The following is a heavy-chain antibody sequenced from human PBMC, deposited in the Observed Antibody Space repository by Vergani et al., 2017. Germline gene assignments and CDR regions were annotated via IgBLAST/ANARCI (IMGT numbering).Heavy chain of an antibody. D-gene: IGHD2-2*01. Sequence: EVQLVESGGGLVQPGGSLRLSCAASGFTFSSYWMSWVRQAPGKGLEWVAKIKQDGSEKYYVDSVKGGLTISRDNTKNTLYLQMNSLRAEDTAVYYCAKDLAGFVVVPAGDAFDIWGQGTMVTVSS. CDR2: IKQDGSEK. CDR3: AKDLAGFVVVPAGDAFDI. V-gene: IGHV3-7*01. J-gene: IGHJ3*02. CDR1: GFTFSSYW.